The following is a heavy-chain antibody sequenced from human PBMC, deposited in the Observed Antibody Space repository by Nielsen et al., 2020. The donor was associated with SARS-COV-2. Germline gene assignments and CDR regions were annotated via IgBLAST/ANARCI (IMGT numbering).Heavy chain of an antibody. Sequence: GGSLRPSCAASGFTFSSYGMHWVRQAPGKGLEWVAVISYDGSNKYYADSVKGRFTISRDNSKNTLYLQMNSLRAEDTAVYYCAKDRRGYGFEYWGQGTLVTVSS. CDR3: AKDRRGYGFEY. V-gene: IGHV3-30*18. CDR2: ISYDGSNK. CDR1: GFTFSSYG. J-gene: IGHJ4*02. D-gene: IGHD5-12*01.